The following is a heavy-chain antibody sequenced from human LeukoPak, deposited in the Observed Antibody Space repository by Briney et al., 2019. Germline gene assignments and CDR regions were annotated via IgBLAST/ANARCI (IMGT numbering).Heavy chain of an antibody. J-gene: IGHJ3*02. D-gene: IGHD3-3*01. Sequence: SETLSLTCAVSGGPISSGGYSWSWIRQPPGKGLEWIGYIYHSGSTYYNPSLKSRVTISVDRSKNQFSLKLSSVTAADTAVYYCARGYDFWSGYNDIWGQGTMVTVSS. CDR1: GGPISSGGYS. V-gene: IGHV4-30-2*01. CDR2: IYHSGST. CDR3: ARGYDFWSGYNDI.